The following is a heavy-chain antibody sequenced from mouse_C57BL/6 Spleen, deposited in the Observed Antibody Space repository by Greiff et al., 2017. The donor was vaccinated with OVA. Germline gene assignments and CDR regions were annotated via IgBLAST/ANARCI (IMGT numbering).Heavy chain of an antibody. Sequence: QVQLKESGAELARPGASVKLSCKASGYTFTSYGISWVKQRTGQGLEWIGEIYPRSGNTYYNEKFKGKATLTADKSSSTAYMELRSLTSEDSAVYFCARRDYSNYVRYYAMDYWGQGTSVTVSS. D-gene: IGHD2-5*01. V-gene: IGHV1-81*01. CDR1: GYTFTSYG. CDR3: ARRDYSNYVRYYAMDY. J-gene: IGHJ4*01. CDR2: IYPRSGNT.